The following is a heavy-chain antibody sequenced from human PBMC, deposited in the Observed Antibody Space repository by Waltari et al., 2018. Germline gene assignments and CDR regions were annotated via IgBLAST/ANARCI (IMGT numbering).Heavy chain of an antibody. J-gene: IGHJ4*02. Sequence: EQLLESGGGLVQPGGSLRLSCACSVLTLSNYAPSCVRTAPGKGLEWVSFINGGGVNTYYADSVKGRLTISRDNSKNTLYLQMNSLRAEDTAVYYCAKHPTVGNFDYWGQGTLVTVSP. V-gene: IGHV3-23*01. CDR2: INGGGVNT. CDR3: AKHPTVGNFDY. CDR1: VLTLSNYA. D-gene: IGHD4-4*01.